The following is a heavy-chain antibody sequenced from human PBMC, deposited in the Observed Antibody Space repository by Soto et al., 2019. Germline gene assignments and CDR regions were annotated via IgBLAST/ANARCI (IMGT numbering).Heavy chain of an antibody. J-gene: IGHJ4*02. Sequence: GGSLRLSCAASGFTFNSFAMTWVRQAPGKGLEWVSLITGGGGRTYYADSVKGRFTASRDNSKNTVYLQMNSLRAEDTAIYYCAKGSRENNWTPDFWGQGTLVTVSS. V-gene: IGHV3-23*01. CDR2: ITGGGGRT. D-gene: IGHD2-15*01. CDR1: GFTFNSFA. CDR3: AKGSRENNWTPDF.